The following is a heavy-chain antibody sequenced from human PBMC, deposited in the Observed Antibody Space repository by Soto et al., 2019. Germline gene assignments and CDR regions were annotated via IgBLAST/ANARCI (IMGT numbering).Heavy chain of an antibody. J-gene: IGHJ4*02. V-gene: IGHV3-7*05. CDR2: IKEDGSEK. Sequence: EVQLVESGGGLVQPGGSLRLSCAASGFTYSTYWMTWVRQAPGKGLEWVANIKEDGSEKNYEDSVKGRFTISRDNAKNSLYLQKDSLRAEDTAMYYCARDDTHYFEKSCYYYDAMDYWGQGALVTVSS. CDR1: GFTYSTYW. CDR3: ARDDTHYFEKSCYYYDAMDY. D-gene: IGHD3-22*01.